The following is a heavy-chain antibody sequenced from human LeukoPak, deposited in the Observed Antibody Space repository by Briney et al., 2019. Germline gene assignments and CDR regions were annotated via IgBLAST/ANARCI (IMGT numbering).Heavy chain of an antibody. CDR1: GFTFSSYG. Sequence: GGSLRLSCAASGFTFSSYGMHWVRQAPGKGLEWVAFTRYDGSNKYYADFVKGRFTISRDNSKNTLYLKMNSLRAEDTAVYAKGHGWEASYYYYYYMDVWGKGTTVTISS. D-gene: IGHD1-26*01. J-gene: IGHJ6*03. CDR3: GHGWEASYYYYYYMDV. V-gene: IGHV3-30*02. CDR2: TRYDGSNK.